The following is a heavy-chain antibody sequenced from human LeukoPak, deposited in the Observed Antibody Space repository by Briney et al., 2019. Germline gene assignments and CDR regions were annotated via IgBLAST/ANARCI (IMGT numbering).Heavy chain of an antibody. V-gene: IGHV1-69*05. CDR1: GGTFSSYA. CDR3: ARHRANYYDSSGYFSPFDY. D-gene: IGHD3-22*01. Sequence: SVKVSCKASGGTFSSYAISWVRQAPGQGLERMGRIIPIFGTANYAQKFQGRVTITTDESTSTAYMELSSLRSEDTAVYYCARHRANYYDSSGYFSPFDYWGQGTLVTVSS. CDR2: IIPIFGTA. J-gene: IGHJ4*02.